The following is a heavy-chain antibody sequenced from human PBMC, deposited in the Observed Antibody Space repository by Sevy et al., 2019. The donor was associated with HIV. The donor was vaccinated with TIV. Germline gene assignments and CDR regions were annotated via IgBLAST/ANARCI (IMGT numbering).Heavy chain of an antibody. CDR3: ARDANWSLNY. CDR2: ISHDTNVK. V-gene: IGHV3-30*04. D-gene: IGHD1-1*01. J-gene: IGHJ4*02. Sequence: GGPLRLSCAASGFNFSDYVLHWVRQAPGKGLEWLARISHDTNVKYYADSLKGRFTISRDNSINTLYLQINSLRHEDTAVYHCARDANWSLNYWGQGTLVTISS. CDR1: GFNFSDYV.